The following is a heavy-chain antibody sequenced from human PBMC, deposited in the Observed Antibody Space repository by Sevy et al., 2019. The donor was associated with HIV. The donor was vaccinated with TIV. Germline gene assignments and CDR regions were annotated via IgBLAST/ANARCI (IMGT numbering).Heavy chain of an antibody. CDR1: GFTFSDYG. CDR3: SNGAGGSDWGAFEY. D-gene: IGHD1-26*01. Sequence: GGSLRLSCEVSGFTFSDYGMHWVRQAPGKGLEWLAVISYDGSDIYYPDSVEGRFTVSRDNSKNTLYLQMNSLRPEDTAVYYCSNGAGGSDWGAFEYWGQGTLVTVSS. V-gene: IGHV3-30*03. CDR2: ISYDGSDI. J-gene: IGHJ4*02.